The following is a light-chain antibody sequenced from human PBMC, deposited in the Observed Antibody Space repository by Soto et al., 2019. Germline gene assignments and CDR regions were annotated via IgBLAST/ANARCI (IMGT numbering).Light chain of an antibody. Sequence: DIQMTQSPSSLSASVGDRVTITCRAGQSISSYLNWYQQKPVKAPKLLIYAASSLQSGVPSRFSGSGSGTDFTLTISSLQPEDFAAYYCQQSYSTPRTFGQGTKVEIK. CDR3: QQSYSTPRT. CDR1: QSISSY. V-gene: IGKV1-39*01. J-gene: IGKJ1*01. CDR2: AAS.